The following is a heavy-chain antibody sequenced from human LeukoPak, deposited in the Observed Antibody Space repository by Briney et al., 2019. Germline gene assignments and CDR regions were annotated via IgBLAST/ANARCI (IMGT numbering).Heavy chain of an antibody. Sequence: GGSLRLSCAASGFAFSSYEMNWVRQAPGKGLEWVSYISSSGSTIYYADSVEGRFTISRDNAKNSLYLQMNSLRAEDTALYYCARDRYYGSGIYDYWGQGALVTVSS. V-gene: IGHV3-48*03. CDR2: ISSSGSTI. CDR3: ARDRYYGSGIYDY. J-gene: IGHJ4*02. D-gene: IGHD3-10*01. CDR1: GFAFSSYE.